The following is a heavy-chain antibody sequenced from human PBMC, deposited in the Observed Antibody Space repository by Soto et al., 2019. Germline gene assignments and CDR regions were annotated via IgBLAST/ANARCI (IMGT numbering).Heavy chain of an antibody. Sequence: QITLKESGPTLVRPTQTLTLTCAFSGFSLSTSGVGVGWIRQPPGKALEWLAVIYWDDSKHYSPSLRSRLTITKDTSKTQVVLTMTNMDPMDTGTYYCAHKGPEDWPLDYWVQGTLVTVSS. CDR3: AHKGPEDWPLDY. J-gene: IGHJ4*02. CDR2: IYWDDSK. V-gene: IGHV2-5*02. CDR1: GFSLSTSGVG. D-gene: IGHD3-9*01.